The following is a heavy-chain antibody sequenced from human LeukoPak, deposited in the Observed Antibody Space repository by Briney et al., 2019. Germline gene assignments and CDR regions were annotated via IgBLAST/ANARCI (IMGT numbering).Heavy chain of an antibody. CDR3: AKIRDTAMAHHFDY. D-gene: IGHD5-18*01. CDR2: ISSSGSTI. J-gene: IGHJ4*02. CDR1: GFTFTNYY. Sequence: GGSLRLSCAASGFTFTNYYMNWIRQAPGKGLEWVSYISSSGSTIYYADSVKGRFTISRDNVKNSLYLQMNSLRAEDTAVYYCAKIRDTAMAHHFDYWGQGTLVTVSS. V-gene: IGHV3-11*04.